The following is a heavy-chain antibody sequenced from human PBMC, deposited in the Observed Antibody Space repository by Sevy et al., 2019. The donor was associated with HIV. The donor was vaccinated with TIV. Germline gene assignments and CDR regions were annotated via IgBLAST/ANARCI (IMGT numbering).Heavy chain of an antibody. CDR2: IYYSGST. CDR3: ARSGGWGPGYYYYGMDV. D-gene: IGHD3-16*01. V-gene: IGHV4-59*01. J-gene: IGHJ6*02. Sequence: SETLSLTCTVSGGSISSYYWSWIRQPPGKGLEWIGYIYYSGSTNYNPSLKSRVTISVDTSKNQFSLKLGSVTAADTAVYYCARSGGWGPGYYYYGMDVWGQGTTVTVSS. CDR1: GGSISSYY.